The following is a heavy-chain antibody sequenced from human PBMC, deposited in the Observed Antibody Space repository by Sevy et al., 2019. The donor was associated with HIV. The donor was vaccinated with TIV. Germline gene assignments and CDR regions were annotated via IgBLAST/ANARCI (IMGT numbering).Heavy chain of an antibody. CDR1: GFTFSNYD. CDR2: ISSDSSRI. D-gene: IGHD5-12*01. J-gene: IGHJ6*02. CDR3: AREGGYTDQGMDV. V-gene: IGHV3-48*01. Sequence: GGSLRLSCAASGFTFSNYDMNWVRQAPGKGVEWVSYISSDSSRIYYADSVKGRLTISRDNAKNSLYVQMNRLRAEDTAVYYCAREGGYTDQGMDVLGQGTTVTVSS.